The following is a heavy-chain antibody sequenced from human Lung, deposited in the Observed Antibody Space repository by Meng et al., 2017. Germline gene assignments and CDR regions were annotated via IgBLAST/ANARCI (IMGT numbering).Heavy chain of an antibody. V-gene: IGHV1-18*01. CDR2: ISVKNGEA. CDR1: GYIFTNYD. CDR3: ARYVPNGSFWYFDF. D-gene: IGHD6-13*01. Sequence: QVQLVAYGADAKKPGASMKVPCKASGYIFTNYDISWVRQAPGQGLEWMGWISVKNGEAKYPQNFQGRVTMTTDTTTSTAYMELRSLTSDDTAVYYCARYVPNGSFWYFDFWGRGTLVTVSS. J-gene: IGHJ2*01.